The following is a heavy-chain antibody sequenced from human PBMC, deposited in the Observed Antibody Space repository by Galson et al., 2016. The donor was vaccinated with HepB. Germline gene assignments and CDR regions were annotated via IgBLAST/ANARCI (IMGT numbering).Heavy chain of an antibody. Sequence: SVKVSCKASDNTFSKDYIHWVRQAPGQGLEWMGGIIPIFGTANYAQKFQGRVTITADKSTSTAYMELSSLRSEDTAVYYCARVDLQRGYSYGFDYWGQGTLVTVSS. CDR3: ARVDLQRGYSYGFDY. CDR2: IIPIFGTA. D-gene: IGHD5-18*01. V-gene: IGHV1-69*06. J-gene: IGHJ4*02. CDR1: DNTFSKDY.